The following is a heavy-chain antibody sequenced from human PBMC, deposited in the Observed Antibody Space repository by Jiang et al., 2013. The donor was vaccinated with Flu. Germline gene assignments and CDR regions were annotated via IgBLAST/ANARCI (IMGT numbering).Heavy chain of an antibody. D-gene: IGHD2-15*01. CDR1: GGSFSGYY. J-gene: IGHJ4*02. CDR2: INHSGST. Sequence: LKPSETLSLTCAVYGGSFSGYYWTWIRQPPGKGLEWIGEINHSGSTSYNPSLESRVTISLDTSRNQFSLKLSSVTAADTAVYFCARGGRPTVVAAYADYWGQGTLVTVSS. V-gene: IGHV4-34*01. CDR3: ARGGRPTVVAAYADY.